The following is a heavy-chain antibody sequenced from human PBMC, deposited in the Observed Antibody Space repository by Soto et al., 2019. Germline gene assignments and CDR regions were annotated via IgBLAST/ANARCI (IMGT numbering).Heavy chain of an antibody. CDR2: IYYSGST. J-gene: IGHJ6*02. V-gene: IGHV4-31*03. CDR1: GGSISSGGYY. CDR3: ARAMVRGVIHSYYYGMDV. D-gene: IGHD3-10*01. Sequence: SETLSLTCTVSGGSISSGGYYWSWIRQHPGKGLEWIGYIYYSGSTYYNPSLKSRVTISVDTSKNQFSLKLSSVTVADTAVYYCARAMVRGVIHSYYYGMDVWGQGTTVTVSS.